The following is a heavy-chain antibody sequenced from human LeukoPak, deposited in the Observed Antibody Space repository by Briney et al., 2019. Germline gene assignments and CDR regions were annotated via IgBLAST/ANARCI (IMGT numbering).Heavy chain of an antibody. J-gene: IGHJ4*02. D-gene: IGHD4-11*01. CDR3: ISPARTSNYITPFDY. CDR1: GFTFGDYV. V-gene: IGHV3-49*04. CDR2: IRSKGYGGTT. Sequence: GGSLRLSCTASGFTFGDYVMSWVRQAPGKGLEWVGFIRSKGYGGTTEYAASVKGRFTISRDDSKSFAYLQMNSLKTEDTAVYYCISPARTSNYITPFDYWDQGTLVTVSS.